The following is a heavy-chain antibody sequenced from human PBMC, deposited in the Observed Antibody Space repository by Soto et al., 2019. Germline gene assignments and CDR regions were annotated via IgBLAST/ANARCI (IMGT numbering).Heavy chain of an antibody. D-gene: IGHD3-22*01. Sequence: GGSLRLSCSASGFIFSSYDMHWVRQGPGKGLEWVSAIGTTGDTNYAGSVKGRFTISRENAKNSLYLQMNSLRAGDTAIYFCARAIGPTLFDYWGQGALVTVSS. CDR2: IGTTGDT. J-gene: IGHJ4*02. V-gene: IGHV3-13*04. CDR3: ARAIGPTLFDY. CDR1: GFIFSSYD.